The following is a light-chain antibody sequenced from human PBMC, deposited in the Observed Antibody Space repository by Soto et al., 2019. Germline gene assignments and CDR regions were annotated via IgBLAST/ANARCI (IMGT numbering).Light chain of an antibody. V-gene: IGLV1-44*01. CDR3: AAWDDRLNGYV. J-gene: IGLJ1*01. Sequence: QSVLTQPPSASGTPGQRATISCSGSTSNIGSNGVNWYRQLPGTAPKLLIYSSNEQPSGVPDRFSGSKSGTSASLAISGLQSEDEADYYCAAWDDRLNGYVFGTGTKLTVL. CDR2: SSN. CDR1: TSNIGSNG.